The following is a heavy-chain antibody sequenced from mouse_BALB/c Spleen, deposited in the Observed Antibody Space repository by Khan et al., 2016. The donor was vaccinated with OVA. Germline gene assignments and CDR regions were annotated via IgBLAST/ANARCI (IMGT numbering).Heavy chain of an antibody. CDR3: TRHAYYYDSEGFAY. V-gene: IGHV5-6*01. D-gene: IGHD1-1*01. J-gene: IGHJ3*01. Sequence: EVELVESGGDLVKPGGSLKLSCAASGFTFSTYGMSWVRQAPDKRLEWVATVSTGGSYTYYPDIVTGLFTSFRDYAKNTLFLQMSGQRSDVTALFYCTRHAYYYDSEGFAYWGQGTLVTVSA. CDR1: GFTFSTYG. CDR2: VSTGGSYT.